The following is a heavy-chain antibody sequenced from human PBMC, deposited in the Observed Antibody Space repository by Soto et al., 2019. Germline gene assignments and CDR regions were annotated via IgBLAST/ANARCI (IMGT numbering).Heavy chain of an antibody. Sequence: ASVKVSCKASGYTFTSYDINWVRQATGQGLEWMGWMNPNSGNTGSAQNFQGRVTMTRNTSISTAYMELSSLRSEDTAVYYCARDYDFWSGRTYYYYGMDVWGQGTTVTVSS. CDR1: GYTFTSYD. D-gene: IGHD3-3*01. J-gene: IGHJ6*02. V-gene: IGHV1-8*01. CDR2: MNPNSGNT. CDR3: ARDYDFWSGRTYYYYGMDV.